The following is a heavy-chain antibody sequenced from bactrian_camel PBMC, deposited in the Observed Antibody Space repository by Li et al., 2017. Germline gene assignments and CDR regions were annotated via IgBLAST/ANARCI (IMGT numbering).Heavy chain of an antibody. D-gene: IGHD4*01. CDR2: ICTGDDNT. Sequence: VQLVESGGGSVQAGGSLRLSCERSGSNARFNTMAWFRQAPGKEREGVACICTGDDNTYYTDPVKGRFTISRDNTQNTIYLQMNNLKPDDTAVYYCAAEVFPCRSYSNYAAHWGQGTQVTVS. J-gene: IGHJ4*01. V-gene: IGHV3S63*01. CDR1: GSNARFNT. CDR3: AAEVFPCRSYSNYAAH.